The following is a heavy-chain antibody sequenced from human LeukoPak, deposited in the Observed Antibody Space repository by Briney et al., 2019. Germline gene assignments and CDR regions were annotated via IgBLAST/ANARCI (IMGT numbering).Heavy chain of an antibody. J-gene: IGHJ4*02. Sequence: PSETLSLTCTVSGGSIRSSYYYWGWVRQAPGKGLEWVSSISSSSSYIYYADSVKGRFTISRDNAKNSLYLQMNSLRAEDTAVYYCAREAAKGNDYWGQGTLVTVSS. CDR1: GGSIRSSYYY. V-gene: IGHV3-21*01. CDR2: ISSSSSYI. D-gene: IGHD6-13*01. CDR3: AREAAKGNDY.